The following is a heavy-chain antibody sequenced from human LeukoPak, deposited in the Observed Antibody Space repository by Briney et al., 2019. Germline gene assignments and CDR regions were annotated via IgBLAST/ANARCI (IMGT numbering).Heavy chain of an antibody. CDR3: ARQLPPLRMTAYDY. V-gene: IGHV4-39*01. D-gene: IGHD1-14*01. CDR1: GASISGSSYY. Sequence: SETLSLTCTVSGASISGSSYYWGWIRQPPGKGLEWIGRIYYSGSTYYIPSLKSRVTISVGTSKNQFSLNLSSVTAADTAVYYCARQLPPLRMTAYDYWGQGTLVTVSS. CDR2: IYYSGST. J-gene: IGHJ4*02.